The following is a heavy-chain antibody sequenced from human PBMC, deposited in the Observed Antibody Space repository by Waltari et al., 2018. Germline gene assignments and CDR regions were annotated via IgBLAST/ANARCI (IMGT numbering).Heavy chain of an antibody. D-gene: IGHD4-17*01. Sequence: QVQLVQSGAEVKKPGASVKVSCKASGYTFTGYYMHWVRPAPGQGLEWMGRINPNSGGTNYAQKFQGRVTMTRDTSISTAYMELSRLRSDDTAVYYCATNADYGDYNWFDPWGQGTLVTVSS. CDR1: GYTFTGYY. CDR3: ATNADYGDYNWFDP. J-gene: IGHJ5*02. V-gene: IGHV1-2*06. CDR2: INPNSGGT.